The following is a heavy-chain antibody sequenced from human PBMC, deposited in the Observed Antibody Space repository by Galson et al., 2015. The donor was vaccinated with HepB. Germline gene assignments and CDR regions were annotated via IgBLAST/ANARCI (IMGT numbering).Heavy chain of an antibody. Sequence: SVKVSCKASGGTFSSYAISWVRQAPGQGLEWMGGIIPIFGTANYAQKFQGRVTITADESTSTAYMELSSLRSEDTAVYYCARPALLNDHRIAAAGHYYYYYMDVWGKGTTVTVSS. J-gene: IGHJ6*03. D-gene: IGHD6-13*01. CDR3: ARPALLNDHRIAAAGHYYYYYMDV. V-gene: IGHV1-69*13. CDR1: GGTFSSYA. CDR2: IIPIFGTA.